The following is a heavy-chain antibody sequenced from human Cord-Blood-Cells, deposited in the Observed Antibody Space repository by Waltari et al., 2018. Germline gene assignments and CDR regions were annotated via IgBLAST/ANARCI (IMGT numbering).Heavy chain of an antibody. Sequence: QLQLQESGPGLVKPSETLSLTCTVSGGSIRSSSYYWGWIRQPPGKGLEWIGSIYYSGSTYYNPSLKSRVTISVDTSKNQFSLKLSSVTAADTAVYYCARHLELYFDYWGQGTLVTVSS. CDR1: GGSIRSSSYY. V-gene: IGHV4-39*07. CDR3: ARHLELYFDY. J-gene: IGHJ4*02. CDR2: IYYSGST. D-gene: IGHD1-26*01.